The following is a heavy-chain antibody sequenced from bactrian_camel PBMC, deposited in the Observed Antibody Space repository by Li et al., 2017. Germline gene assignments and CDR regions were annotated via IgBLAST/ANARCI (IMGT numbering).Heavy chain of an antibody. Sequence: VQLVESGGALVQPGGSLRLSCACSGFTFSNNDIHWVRQAPGKGLEWVSGIDRRGDNTDYADSVKGRFIISRDNAKNTVYLQMDSLKSEDTALYYCTTDWGNWHFVVVTFAYWGQGTQVTVS. J-gene: IGHJ6*01. CDR1: GFTFSNND. CDR2: IDRRGDNT. V-gene: IGHV3S40*01. CDR3: TTDWGNWHFVVVTFAY. D-gene: IGHD5*01.